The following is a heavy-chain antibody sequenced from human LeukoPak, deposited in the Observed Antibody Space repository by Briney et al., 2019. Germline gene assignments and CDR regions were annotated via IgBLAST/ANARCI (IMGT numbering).Heavy chain of an antibody. CDR2: IYHSGST. CDR3: ARVEIYERGRYFDY. D-gene: IGHD3-16*01. J-gene: IGHJ4*02. V-gene: IGHV4-39*07. Sequence: NASETLSLTRTVSGGSISSSSYYWGWIRQPPGKGLEWIGSIYHSGSTYYNPSLKSRVTISVDTSKNQFSLKLSSVTAADTAVYYCARVEIYERGRYFDYWGQGTLVTVSS. CDR1: GGSISSSSYY.